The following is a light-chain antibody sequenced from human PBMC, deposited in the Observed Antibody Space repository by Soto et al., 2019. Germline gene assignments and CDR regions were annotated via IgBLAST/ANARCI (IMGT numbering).Light chain of an antibody. CDR1: QNIRNT. CDR2: PAS. J-gene: IGKJ3*01. V-gene: IGKV1-39*01. Sequence: DIPMTQAPSSLYASVGDRVTITCRASQNIRNTLNLYQHKPGKAPKLLIYPASHLESGVPSSFSGSGSGTECTLTISRLQPEDFATYYCPERHTTLMSTFGPGTKVD. CDR3: PERHTTLMST.